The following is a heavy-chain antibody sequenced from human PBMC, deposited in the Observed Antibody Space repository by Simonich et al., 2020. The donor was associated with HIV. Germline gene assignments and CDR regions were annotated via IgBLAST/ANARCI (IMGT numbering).Heavy chain of an antibody. D-gene: IGHD6-19*01. Sequence: SGGGLVQPGGSLTLSCAASGFTFSSYSMNWVRQAPGKGLEWVAVISYDESNKYYADSVKGRFTISRDNSKNTLYLQMNSLRAEDTAVYYCARDRSSGWSHNWFDPWGQGILVTVSS. CDR2: ISYDESNK. CDR1: GFTFSSYS. J-gene: IGHJ5*02. V-gene: IGHV3-30*05. CDR3: ARDRSSGWSHNWFDP.